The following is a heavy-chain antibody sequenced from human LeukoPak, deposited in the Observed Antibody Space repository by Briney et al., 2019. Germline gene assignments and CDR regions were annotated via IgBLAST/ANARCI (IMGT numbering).Heavy chain of an antibody. J-gene: IGHJ4*02. V-gene: IGHV1-2*02. D-gene: IGHD2-21*01. CDR3: ARDPGWYSQFDY. CDR1: GYTFTGYY. CDR2: INPNSGGT. Sequence: ASVKVSCKASGYTFTGYYMHWARQAPGQGLEWMGWINPNSGGTNYAQKFQGRVTMTRDTSISTAYMELSRLRSDDTAVYYCARDPGWYSQFDYWGQGTLVTVSS.